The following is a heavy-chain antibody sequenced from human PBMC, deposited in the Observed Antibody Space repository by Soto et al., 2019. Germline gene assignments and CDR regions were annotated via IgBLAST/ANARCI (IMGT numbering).Heavy chain of an antibody. CDR1: GGSISSGDYY. V-gene: IGHV4-30-4*01. J-gene: IGHJ4*02. CDR3: ARTPPLGYFDY. CDR2: IYYSGST. Sequence: SETLSLTCTVYGGSISSGDYYWSWIRQPPGKGLEWIGYIYYSGSTYYNPSLKSRVTISVDTSKNQFSLKLSSVTAADTAVYYCARTPPLGYFDYWGQGTLVTVSS.